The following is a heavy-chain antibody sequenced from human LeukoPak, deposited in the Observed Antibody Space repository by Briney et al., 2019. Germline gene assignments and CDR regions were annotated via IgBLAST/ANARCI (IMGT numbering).Heavy chain of an antibody. V-gene: IGHV4-38-2*01. CDR1: GYSISSGYY. D-gene: IGHD2-2*01. CDR2: IYLTGST. J-gene: IGHJ4*02. CDR3: ARQYCSSPNCPFDY. Sequence: SETLSLTCAVSGYSISSGYYWGWIRQPPGKGLEWIGRIYLTGSTSYNQSLKTRATISVNTSKNQFSLKLTSVTAADTAMYCFARQYCSSPNCPFDYWGQGTLVTVSS.